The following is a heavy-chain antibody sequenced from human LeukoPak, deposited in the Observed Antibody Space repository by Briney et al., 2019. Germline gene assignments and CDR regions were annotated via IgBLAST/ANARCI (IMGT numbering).Heavy chain of an antibody. CDR3: ARGGGYSYGSFDY. CDR1: GFTFSNYW. CDR2: INRDGSST. D-gene: IGHD5-18*01. V-gene: IGHV3-74*01. J-gene: IGHJ4*02. Sequence: PGGSLRLSCAASGFTFSNYWMHWVRQAPGKGLVWVSRINRDGSSTSYADSVKGRFTISRDNAKNTLYLQMNSLRAADTAVYYCARGGGYSYGSFDYWGQGTLVTVSS.